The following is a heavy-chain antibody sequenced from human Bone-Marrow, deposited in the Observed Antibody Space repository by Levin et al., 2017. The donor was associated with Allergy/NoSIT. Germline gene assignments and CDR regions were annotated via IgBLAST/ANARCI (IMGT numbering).Heavy chain of an antibody. CDR3: AKDNGLPEYDFLTLFSPSYYYYMDV. CDR2: ISGSGGST. Sequence: PGESLKISCAASGFTFSSYAMSWVRQAPGKGLEWVSAISGSGGSTYYADSVKGRFTISRDNSKNTLYLQMNSLRAEDTAVYYCAKDNGLPEYDFLTLFSPSYYYYMDVWGKGTTVTVSS. D-gene: IGHD3-9*01. CDR1: GFTFSSYA. J-gene: IGHJ6*03. V-gene: IGHV3-23*01.